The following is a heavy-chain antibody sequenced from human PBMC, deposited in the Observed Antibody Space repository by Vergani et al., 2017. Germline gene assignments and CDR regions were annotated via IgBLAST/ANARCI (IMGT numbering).Heavy chain of an antibody. CDR1: GYTFTGYY. CDR2: INPNSGGT. V-gene: IGHV1-2*02. D-gene: IGHD2-2*01. Sequence: QVQLVQSGAEVKKPGASVKVSCKASGYTFTGYYMHWVRQAPGQGLEWIGWINPNSGGTNYAQKFQGRVTMTRDTSISTAYMELSRLRSDDTAVYYCARVPPYCSSTSCYGDYWGQGTLVTVSS. CDR3: ARVPPYCSSTSCYGDY. J-gene: IGHJ4*02.